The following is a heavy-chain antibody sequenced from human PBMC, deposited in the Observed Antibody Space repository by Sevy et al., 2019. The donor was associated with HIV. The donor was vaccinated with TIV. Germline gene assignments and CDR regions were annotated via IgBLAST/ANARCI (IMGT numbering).Heavy chain of an antibody. CDR2: INPVGGST. CDR3: ARESGGGGYSDF. CDR1: GYTFPNYY. Sequence: ASVKVSCKASGYTFPNYYIHWVRQAPAQGLQWMGVINPVGGSTTYACSFQGRVAVTRDTSTSTVYMELKSLRSEDTAVYFCARESGGGGYSDFWGQGTLVTVSS. J-gene: IGHJ4*02. V-gene: IGHV1-46*03. D-gene: IGHD3-16*01.